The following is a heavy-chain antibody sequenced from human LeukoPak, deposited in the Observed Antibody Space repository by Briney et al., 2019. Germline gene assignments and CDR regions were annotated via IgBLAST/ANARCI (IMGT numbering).Heavy chain of an antibody. CDR3: ARGLGYCGSGSYVYNWFAP. D-gene: IGHD3-10*01. J-gene: IGHJ5*02. CDR1: GGSISNYY. V-gene: IGHV4-4*07. Sequence: PSETLSLTCTVSGGSISNYYWSWIRQPAGKGLEWIGRIYTNGSTNYNPSLKSRVTMSVDTSKSQFSLKLTSVTAADTAVYYCARGLGYCGSGSYVYNWFAPWGQGSLVTVSS. CDR2: IYTNGST.